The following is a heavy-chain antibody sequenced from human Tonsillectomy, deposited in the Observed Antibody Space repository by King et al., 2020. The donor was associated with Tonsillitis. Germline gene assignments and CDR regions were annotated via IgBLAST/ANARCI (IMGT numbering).Heavy chain of an antibody. V-gene: IGHV1-18*01. J-gene: IGHJ5*02. CDR1: GYTFTSYG. Sequence: VQLVESGAEVKKPGASVKVSCKASGYTFTSYGISWVRQAPGQGLEWMGWISAYNGNTNYAQKLQGRVTMTTDTSTSTAYMELRSLRSDDTAVYYCARDERNAVQQLGVENWFDPWGQGTLVTVSS. D-gene: IGHD6-13*01. CDR2: ISAYNGNT. CDR3: ARDERNAVQQLGVENWFDP.